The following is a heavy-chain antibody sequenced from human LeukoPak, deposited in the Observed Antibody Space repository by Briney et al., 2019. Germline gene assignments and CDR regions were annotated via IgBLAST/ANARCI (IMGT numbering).Heavy chain of an antibody. CDR1: GFTFDDYA. V-gene: IGHV3-9*01. D-gene: IGHD4-17*01. Sequence: SRILSCAASGFTFDDYAMHGVRQGPGKCLEWGSGICWCSGSIGYAVSGKGRFTISRHNVQNSLHLQMNSLRPEDTAFYSCAKDIRSAPGLAYWGQGTPVPVSS. CDR2: ICWCSGSI. CDR3: AKDIRSAPGLAY. J-gene: IGHJ4*02.